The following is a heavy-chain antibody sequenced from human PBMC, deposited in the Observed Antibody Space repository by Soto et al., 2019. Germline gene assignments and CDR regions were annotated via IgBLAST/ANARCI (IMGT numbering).Heavy chain of an antibody. CDR3: TTRDYYDSSGYYSVSDY. CDR1: GFTFSNAW. Sequence: GGSLRLSCAASGFTFSNAWMSWVRQAPGKGLEWVGRIKSKTDGGTTDYAAPVKGRFTISRDDSKNTLYLQMNSLKTEDTAVYYCTTRDYYDSSGYYSVSDYWGQGTLVTVSS. V-gene: IGHV3-15*01. J-gene: IGHJ4*02. CDR2: IKSKTDGGTT. D-gene: IGHD3-22*01.